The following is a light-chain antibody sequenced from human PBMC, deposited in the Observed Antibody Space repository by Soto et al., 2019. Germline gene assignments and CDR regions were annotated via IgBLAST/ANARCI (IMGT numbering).Light chain of an antibody. CDR2: GAS. Sequence: EIVLTQSPGTLTLSPGERATPSCRASQSVSNNYLAWYQQKPGQAPRLLIYGASSRATGIPDRFSGSGSGTDFTLTISRLEPEDFAVYYCQQYGSSPLTFGQGTKVDI. V-gene: IGKV3-20*01. J-gene: IGKJ1*01. CDR3: QQYGSSPLT. CDR1: QSVSNNY.